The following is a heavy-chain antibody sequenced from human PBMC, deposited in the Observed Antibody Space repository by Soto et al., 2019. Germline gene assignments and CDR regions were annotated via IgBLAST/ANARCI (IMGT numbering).Heavy chain of an antibody. CDR1: GVSLSTRGVG. CDR3: AHKGPEDWPLDY. J-gene: IGHJ4*02. V-gene: IGHV2-5*02. CDR2: TYWDDSK. D-gene: IGHD3-9*01. Sequence: QITLKESGPTLVRPTQTLTLTCAFSGVSLSTRGVGVGWIRQPPGKALEWLAVTYWDDSKNYSPSLRSRLTITKDTSKNQVVLTMTTMDPMDTGTYYCAHKGPEDWPLDYWGQGPLVTVSS.